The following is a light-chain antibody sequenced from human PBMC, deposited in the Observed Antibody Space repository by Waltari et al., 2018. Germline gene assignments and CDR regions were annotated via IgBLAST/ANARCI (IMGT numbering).Light chain of an antibody. V-gene: IGKV3-20*01. CDR2: DAS. J-gene: IGKJ1*01. CDR3: QKYGSLPAT. CDR1: QSISKY. Sequence: EIMLTQSPGTLSLSPGERATLSCRASQSISKYLAWYQHKPGQPPRLLIYDASSRATGIPDRFSGSGSGTDFSLTISRVEPEDFAVYYCQKYGSLPATFGQGTKVEIK.